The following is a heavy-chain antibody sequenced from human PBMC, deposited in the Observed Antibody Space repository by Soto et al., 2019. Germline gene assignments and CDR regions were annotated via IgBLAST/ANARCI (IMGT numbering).Heavy chain of an antibody. CDR2: VSADGVSS. CDR1: GFTFSSFA. J-gene: IGHJ4*02. CDR3: AKTRQAPVGTHFFDL. V-gene: IGHV3-23*01. Sequence: GGSLRLSCEGSGFTFSSFAMGWVRQAPGKGLEWLSSVSADGVSSFSADSVRGRFRVSRDNSKNTLFLQMRFLRVEDTAVYYCAKTRQAPVGTHFFDLWGQGTQVTVSS.